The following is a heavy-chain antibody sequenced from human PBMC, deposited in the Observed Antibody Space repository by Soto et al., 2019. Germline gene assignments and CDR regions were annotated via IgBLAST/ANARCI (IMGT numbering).Heavy chain of an antibody. CDR3: ARDGNWRLDY. CDR1: GFTFSNHV. J-gene: IGHJ4*02. V-gene: IGHV3-23*01. D-gene: IGHD1-1*01. Sequence: PGGSLRLSCAASGFTFSNHVMSWVRQAPGKGPEWVSSINSRGDNTYYAGSVRGRFTISRDNSKSTLYLQMNSLRAEDTAVYYCARDGNWRLDYRGQGALVTVSS. CDR2: INSRGDNT.